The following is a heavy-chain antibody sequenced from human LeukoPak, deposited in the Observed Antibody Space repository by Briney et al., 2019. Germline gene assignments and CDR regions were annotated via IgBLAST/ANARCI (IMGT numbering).Heavy chain of an antibody. CDR3: ARGPSGHFDY. CDR1: GGSFSGYY. D-gene: IGHD6-25*01. CDR2: INHSGST. J-gene: IGHJ4*02. Sequence: SETLSLTCAVYGGSFSGYYWSWIRQPPGKGLEWIGEINHSGSTNYNPSLKSRVTISVDTSKNQFSLKLSSVTAADTAVYYCARGPSGHFDYWGQGTLVTVSS. V-gene: IGHV4-34*01.